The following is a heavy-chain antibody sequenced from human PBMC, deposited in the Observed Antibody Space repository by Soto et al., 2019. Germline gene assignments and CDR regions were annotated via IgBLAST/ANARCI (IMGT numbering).Heavy chain of an antibody. V-gene: IGHV3-33*01. J-gene: IGHJ4*02. Sequence: QVQLVESGGGVVQPGRSLRLSCAASRFTFSTYGMHWVRQAPGKGLEWVAVIWYDGSDKYYADSVKGRFTISRDNSKNTLYLQMNSLRAEDTAVYYWARASGPFDYWGQGTLVTVSS. CDR1: RFTFSTYG. D-gene: IGHD2-8*02. CDR3: ARASGPFDY. CDR2: IWYDGSDK.